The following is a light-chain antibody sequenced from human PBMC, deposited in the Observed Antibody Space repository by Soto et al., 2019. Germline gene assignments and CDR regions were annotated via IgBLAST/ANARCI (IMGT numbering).Light chain of an antibody. Sequence: DIQMTQSPSSLSASVGDRVTITCRASQGISTWLAWYQQKPGTAPKLLIYDASSLESGVPSRFSGSGAGTEFTLTISSRQPDDYATYDCQQYSSYSRTFGQGTKVDIK. J-gene: IGKJ1*01. CDR1: QGISTW. CDR3: QQYSSYSRT. CDR2: DAS. V-gene: IGKV1-5*01.